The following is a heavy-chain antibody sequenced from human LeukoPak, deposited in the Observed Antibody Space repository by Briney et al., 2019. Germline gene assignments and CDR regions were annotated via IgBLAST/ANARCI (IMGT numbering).Heavy chain of an antibody. CDR1: GGSFSGYY. Sequence: SETLSLTCAVYGGSFSGYYWSWIRQPPGKGLEWIGEINHSGSTNYNPSLKSRVTISVGTSKNQFSLKLSSVTAADTAVYYCARRDYVWGSYRSAAFDIWGQGTMVTVSS. CDR3: ARRDYVWGSYRSAAFDI. CDR2: INHSGST. D-gene: IGHD3-16*02. J-gene: IGHJ3*02. V-gene: IGHV4-34*01.